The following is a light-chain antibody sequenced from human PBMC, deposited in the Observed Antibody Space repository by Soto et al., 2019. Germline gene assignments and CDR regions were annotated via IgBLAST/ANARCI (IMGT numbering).Light chain of an antibody. CDR3: QHYNNWPPRT. CDR2: GAY. V-gene: IGKV3-15*01. CDR1: QSVSSN. J-gene: IGKJ1*01. Sequence: EIVMTQSPATLSVSPGERATLSCRASQSVSSNLAWYQQKTGQAPRLLIYGAYNRATGIPARFSGSGSGTEFTLPLSSLQSEDFAVYYCQHYNNWPPRTFGQGTKVEI.